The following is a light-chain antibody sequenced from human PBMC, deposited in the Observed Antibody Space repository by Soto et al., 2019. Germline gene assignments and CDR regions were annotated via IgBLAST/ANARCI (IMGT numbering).Light chain of an antibody. Sequence: EIEFTQSPGTLSLSPGERATLSCRASQTVSSNSLAWYLQKPGQAPRLLIYDASRRATGIPDRFSGSGSGKDFTLPISSLEPEDFAVYYCQQYGSPPRTFGQATTVDIK. CDR3: QQYGSPPRT. CDR1: QTVSSNS. CDR2: DAS. V-gene: IGKV3-20*01. J-gene: IGKJ1*01.